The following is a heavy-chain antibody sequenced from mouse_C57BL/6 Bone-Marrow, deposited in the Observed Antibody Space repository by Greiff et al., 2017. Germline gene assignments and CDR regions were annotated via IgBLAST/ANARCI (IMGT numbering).Heavy chain of an antibody. CDR1: GYTFTSYW. CDR2: IYPGSGST. J-gene: IGHJ2*01. D-gene: IGHD1-1*01. V-gene: IGHV1-55*01. Sequence: QVQLQQPGAELVKPGASVKMSCKASGYTFTSYWITWVKQRPGQGLEWIGDIYPGSGSTNYNEKFKSKATLTVDTSSSTAYMQLSSLTSEDSAVYNCARVGVYGSSPYFDYWGQGTTLTVSS. CDR3: ARVGVYGSSPYFDY.